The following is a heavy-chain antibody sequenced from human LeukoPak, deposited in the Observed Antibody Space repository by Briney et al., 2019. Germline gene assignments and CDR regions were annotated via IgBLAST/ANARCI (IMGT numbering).Heavy chain of an antibody. D-gene: IGHD6-19*01. Sequence: SETLSLTCAVSGGYVNRGTFFWTWIRKPPGKGLEWIGYISNSGSTNYHPSLKSRVTISSDTSKNQFSLKLSSVTATDTAVYYCARVRLSGWYGANFDYWGQGTLVTVSS. J-gene: IGHJ4*02. CDR1: GGYVNRGTFF. CDR3: ARVRLSGWYGANFDY. CDR2: ISNSGST. V-gene: IGHV4-61*01.